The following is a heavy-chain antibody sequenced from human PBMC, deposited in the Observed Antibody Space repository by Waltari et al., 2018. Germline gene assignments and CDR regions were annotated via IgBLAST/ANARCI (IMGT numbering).Heavy chain of an antibody. J-gene: IGHJ4*02. CDR3: ARAGLGSPSQWSQLLDS. D-gene: IGHD6-19*01. CDR2: IHGGGAT. V-gene: IGHV3-53*01. CDR1: GFLLSHCY. Sequence: EVLLVESGGGLIHPGGSLRLSCAASGFLLSHCYLTWVRRAPGRGWEGVAVIHGGGATFYEESTKGRFTISRDDSKNILYLRMNSLRAEDTATYFCARAGLGSPSQWSQLLDSWGQGTLVTISP.